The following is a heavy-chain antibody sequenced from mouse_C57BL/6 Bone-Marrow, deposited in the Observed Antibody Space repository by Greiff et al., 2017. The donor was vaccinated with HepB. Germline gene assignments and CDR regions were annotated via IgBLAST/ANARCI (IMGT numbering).Heavy chain of an antibody. CDR1: GYTFTSYW. Sequence: VQLQQSGTVLARPGASVKMSCKTSGYTFTSYWMHWVKQRPGQGLEWIGAIYPGNSDTSYNQKIKGKAKLTAFTSASTASMELSSLTNEDSAVYYGTIHYGSSYVWFAYWGRGTLVTVSA. V-gene: IGHV1-5*01. CDR3: TIHYGSSYVWFAY. CDR2: IYPGNSDT. D-gene: IGHD1-1*01. J-gene: IGHJ3*01.